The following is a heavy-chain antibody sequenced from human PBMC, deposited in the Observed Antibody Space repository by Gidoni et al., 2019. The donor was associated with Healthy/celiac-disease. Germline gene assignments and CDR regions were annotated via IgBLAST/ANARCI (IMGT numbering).Heavy chain of an antibody. Sequence: QVQLQQWGAGLLKPSETLSLTCAVYGGSFSGYYWSWIRQPPGKGLEWIGEINHSGSTKYNPSLKSRVTISVDTSKNQFSLKLRSVTAADTAVYYCARGLGLGTGYFDLWGRGTLVTVSS. CDR2: INHSGST. CDR3: ARGLGLGTGYFDL. V-gene: IGHV4-34*02. CDR1: GGSFSGYY. J-gene: IGHJ2*01. D-gene: IGHD7-27*01.